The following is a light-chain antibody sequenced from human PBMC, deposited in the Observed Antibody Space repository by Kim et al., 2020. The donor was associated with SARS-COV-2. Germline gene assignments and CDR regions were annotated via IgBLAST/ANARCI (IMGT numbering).Light chain of an antibody. CDR1: SSNIAGNA. V-gene: IGLV1-44*01. J-gene: IGLJ2*01. Sequence: GQRVAISCSGSSSNIAGNAVNWYQQVPGAAPKLLIHSNDQRPSGVPDRFSGSKSGTSASLAISGLQSEDEADYYCAVWDDSLIGVVFGGGTKVTVL. CDR3: AVWDDSLIGVV. CDR2: SND.